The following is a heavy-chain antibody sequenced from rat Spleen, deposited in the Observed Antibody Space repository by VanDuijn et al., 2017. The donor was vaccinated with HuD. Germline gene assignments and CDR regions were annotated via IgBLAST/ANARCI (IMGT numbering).Heavy chain of an antibody. CDR3: ARHTPFNYGTVGDY. D-gene: IGHD1-11*01. CDR1: GFTFSNHD. V-gene: IGHV5S23*01. CDR2: ITTGGGNT. Sequence: EVQLVESGGGLVQPGRSLKLSCAASGFTFSNHDMAWVRQAPTKGLEWIASITTGGGNTYYRDSVKGRFTISRDNAKSTLYLQMDSLRSEDTATYYCARHTPFNYGTVGDYWGQGVMVTVSS. J-gene: IGHJ2*01.